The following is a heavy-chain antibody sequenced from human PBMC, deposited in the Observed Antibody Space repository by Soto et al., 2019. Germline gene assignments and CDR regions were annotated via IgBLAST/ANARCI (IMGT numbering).Heavy chain of an antibody. Sequence: EVQLVESGGGLVQPGGSLRLSCAGSGFTFSSYWMHWVRQAPGKGLVWVSRINSDGSSATYADSVKGRFTISRDNAKNTLYLHINSLRAEDTAVSYCARGPSGWYGFDYWGQGTLVTVSS. CDR2: INSDGSSA. J-gene: IGHJ4*02. D-gene: IGHD6-19*01. V-gene: IGHV3-74*01. CDR1: GFTFSSYW. CDR3: ARGPSGWYGFDY.